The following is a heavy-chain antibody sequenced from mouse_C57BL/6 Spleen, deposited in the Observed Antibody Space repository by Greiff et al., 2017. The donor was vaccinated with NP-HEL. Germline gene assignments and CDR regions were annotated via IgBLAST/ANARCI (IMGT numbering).Heavy chain of an antibody. V-gene: IGHV1-50*01. CDR3: ARLGSSGYDY. J-gene: IGHJ2*01. D-gene: IGHD3-2*02. CDR1: GYTFTSYW. CDR2: IDPSDSYT. Sequence: QVQLKQPGAELVKPGASVKLSCKASGYTFTSYWMQWVKQRPGQGLEWIGEIDPSDSYTNYNQKFKGKATLTVDTSSSTAYMQLSSLTSEDSAVYYCARLGSSGYDYWGQGTTLTVSS.